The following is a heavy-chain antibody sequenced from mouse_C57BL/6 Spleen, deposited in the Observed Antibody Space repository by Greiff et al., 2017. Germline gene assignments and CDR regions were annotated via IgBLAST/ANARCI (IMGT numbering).Heavy chain of an antibody. Sequence: DVQLVESGGGLVKPGGSLKLSCAASGFTFSDYGMHWVRQAPEKGLEWVAYISSGSSTIYYADTVKGRFTISRDNAKNTLFLQMTSLRSEDTAMYYCARGVLLYYAMDYWGQGTSVTVSS. CDR3: ARGVLLYYAMDY. V-gene: IGHV5-17*01. CDR2: ISSGSSTI. CDR1: GFTFSDYG. J-gene: IGHJ4*01. D-gene: IGHD1-1*01.